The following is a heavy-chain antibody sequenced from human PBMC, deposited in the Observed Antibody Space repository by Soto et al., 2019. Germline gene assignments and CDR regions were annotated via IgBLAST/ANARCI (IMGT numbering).Heavy chain of an antibody. D-gene: IGHD3-22*01. CDR1: GYTFTRYD. Sequence: ASVKVSCKASGYTFTRYDINWVRQATGQGLEWMGWMNPNSGNTGYAQKFQGRVTMTRNTSISTAYMELSSLRSEDTAVYYCARVAYYYDSSGYYHPWFDPWGQGTLVTVSS. V-gene: IGHV1-8*01. CDR3: ARVAYYYDSSGYYHPWFDP. J-gene: IGHJ5*02. CDR2: MNPNSGNT.